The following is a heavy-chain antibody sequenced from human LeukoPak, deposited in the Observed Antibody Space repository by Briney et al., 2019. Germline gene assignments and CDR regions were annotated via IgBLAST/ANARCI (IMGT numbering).Heavy chain of an antibody. CDR1: GFTVSSNY. Sequence: GSLRLSCAASGFTVSSNYMSWVRQAPGKGLEWIGYIYYSGSTNYNPSLKSRVTISVDTSKNQFSLKLSSVTAADTAVYYCARDGAAMVTGYYYGMDVWGQGTTVTVSS. J-gene: IGHJ6*02. D-gene: IGHD5-18*01. CDR2: IYYSGST. V-gene: IGHV4-59*02. CDR3: ARDGAAMVTGYYYGMDV.